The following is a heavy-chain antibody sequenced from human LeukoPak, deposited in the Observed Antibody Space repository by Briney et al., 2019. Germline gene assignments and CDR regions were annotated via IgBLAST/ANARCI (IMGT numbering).Heavy chain of an antibody. CDR2: IYYSGST. J-gene: IGHJ4*02. Sequence: SGTLSLTCTVSGGSISSSSYYWGWIRQPPGKGLEWIGSIYYSGSTYYNPSLKSRVTISVDTSKNQFSLKLSSVTAADTAVYYCARVDDSRDFDYWGQGTLVTVSS. D-gene: IGHD3-16*01. V-gene: IGHV4-39*01. CDR1: GGSISSSSYY. CDR3: ARVDDSRDFDY.